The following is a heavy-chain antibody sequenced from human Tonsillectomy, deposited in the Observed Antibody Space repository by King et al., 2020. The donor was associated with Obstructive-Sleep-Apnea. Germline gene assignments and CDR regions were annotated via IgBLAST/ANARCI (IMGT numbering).Heavy chain of an antibody. V-gene: IGHV3-74*01. CDR1: GFTFSNYW. D-gene: IGHD6-13*01. CDR2: INSDGSSI. J-gene: IGHJ4*02. Sequence: VQLVESGGGLVQPGGSLRLSCAASGFTFSNYWMHWVRQAPGKGLVWVSRINSDGSSISYADSVKGRFTISRDNAKNTLYLQMNSLRAEDTAVYYCARDPYSQYNFDYWGQGTLVTVSS. CDR3: ARDPYSQYNFDY.